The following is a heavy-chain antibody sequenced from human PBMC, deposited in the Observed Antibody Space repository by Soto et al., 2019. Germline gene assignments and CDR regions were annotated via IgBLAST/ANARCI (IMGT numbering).Heavy chain of an antibody. CDR1: GGSISSGDYY. V-gene: IGHV4-30-4*01. Sequence: QVQLQESGPGLVKPSQTLSLTCTVSGGSISSGDYYWSWIRQPPGKGLEWIGYIYYSGSTYYNPSLTRRVTISVDTSKNQFSLKLSSVTAADTAVYYCAFMVRGVLAGFDYWGQGTLVTVSS. CDR2: IYYSGST. CDR3: AFMVRGVLAGFDY. J-gene: IGHJ4*02. D-gene: IGHD3-10*01.